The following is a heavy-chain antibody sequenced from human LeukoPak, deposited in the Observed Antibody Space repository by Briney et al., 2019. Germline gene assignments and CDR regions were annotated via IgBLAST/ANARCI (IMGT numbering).Heavy chain of an antibody. CDR3: ARVHSSSSQYYYYGMDV. Sequence: SETLSLTCTVSGGSISSGGYSWSWIRQHPGKGLEWIGYIYYSGGTNYNPSLKSRVTISVDTSKNQFSLKLSSVTAADTAVYYCARVHSSSSQYYYYGMDVWGQGTTVTVSS. CDR2: IYYSGGT. V-gene: IGHV4-61*08. D-gene: IGHD6-6*01. J-gene: IGHJ6*02. CDR1: GGSISSGGYS.